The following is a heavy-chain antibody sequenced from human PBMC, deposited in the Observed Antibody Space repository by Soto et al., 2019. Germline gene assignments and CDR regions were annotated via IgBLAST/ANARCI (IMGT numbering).Heavy chain of an antibody. CDR3: AREGFDSSGYYYGSNWYLDL. Sequence: SVKVSCKASGGTFSSYAISWVRQAPGQGLEWMGGIIPIFGTANYAQKFQGRVTITADKSTSTAYMELSSLRSEDTAVYYCAREGFDSSGYYYGSNWYLDLWGRGTMVTVYS. J-gene: IGHJ2*01. V-gene: IGHV1-69*06. D-gene: IGHD3-22*01. CDR1: GGTFSSYA. CDR2: IIPIFGTA.